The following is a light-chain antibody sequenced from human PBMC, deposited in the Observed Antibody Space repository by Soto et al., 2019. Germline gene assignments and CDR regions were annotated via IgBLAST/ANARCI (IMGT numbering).Light chain of an antibody. CDR3: CSYAGSNTWV. CDR1: SSDIGSDDL. CDR2: EGT. J-gene: IGLJ3*02. Sequence: QSALTQPASVSGSPGQSITISCTGTSSDIGSDDLVSWYQQHPGKAPKFMIYEGTKRPSGVSNRFSGSKSGNTASLTISGLQAEDEAVYCCCSYAGSNTWVFGGGTKLTVL. V-gene: IGLV2-23*01.